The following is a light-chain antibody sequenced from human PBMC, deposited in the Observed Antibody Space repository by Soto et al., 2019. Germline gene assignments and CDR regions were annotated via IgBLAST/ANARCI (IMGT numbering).Light chain of an antibody. Sequence: QSVLTQPASVSGSPGQSITISCTGASSDVGLYDFVSWYQQHPGKASKLLIYEVTYRPSGVSSRFSGSKSGNTASLTISGLQAEDEADYYCNSYTRFSTYVFGTGTKLTVL. CDR3: NSYTRFSTYV. V-gene: IGLV2-14*01. CDR2: EVT. CDR1: SSDVGLYDF. J-gene: IGLJ1*01.